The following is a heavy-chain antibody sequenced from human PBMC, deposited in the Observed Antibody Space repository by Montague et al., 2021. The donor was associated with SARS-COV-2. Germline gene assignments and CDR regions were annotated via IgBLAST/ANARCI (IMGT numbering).Heavy chain of an antibody. J-gene: IGHJ3*02. V-gene: IGHV2-70*11. CDR1: GYSLSTSGMC. CDR2: IDWDDDK. CDR3: ARGYYDILTGYLDAFDI. Sequence: PALVKPTQTLTLTCTFSGYSLSTSGMCVSWIRQPPGKALEWLARIDWDDDKYYSTSLKTRLTISKDTSKNQAVLTMTNMDPVDTATYYCARGYYDILTGYLDAFDIWGQGTMVTVSS. D-gene: IGHD3-9*01.